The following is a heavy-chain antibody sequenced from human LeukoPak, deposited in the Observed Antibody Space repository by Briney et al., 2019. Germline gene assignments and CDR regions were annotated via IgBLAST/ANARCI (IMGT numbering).Heavy chain of an antibody. J-gene: IGHJ3*02. D-gene: IGHD6-19*01. CDR2: INMEGGGT. CDR1: EFTLGSYW. Sequence: GGPRGLSFQASEFTLGSYWITGVGQPPGRGLGGFYVINMEGGGTSYADSVKGRFTISRDNAKNTLYLQMNSLRAEDTAVYYCARVRDSSGWFWRGTTPDDAFDIWGQGTMVTVSS. V-gene: IGHV3-74*01. CDR3: ARVRDSSGWFWRGTTPDDAFDI.